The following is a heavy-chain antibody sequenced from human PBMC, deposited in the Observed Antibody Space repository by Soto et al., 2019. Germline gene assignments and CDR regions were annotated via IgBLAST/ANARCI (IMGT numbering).Heavy chain of an antibody. CDR2: IYYTGST. CDR3: ARYSSSWAFDY. J-gene: IGHJ4*02. V-gene: IGHV4-39*01. Sequence: QVQLQESGPRLLKPSETLSLSCTVSGGSISTSGYYWAWIRQPPGKGLEWIGNIYYTGSTYYNPSLESRLVMSLDTPKKQFSPSLNSVTAADTAVYYCARYSSSWAFDYWGQGTLVAVSS. D-gene: IGHD6-13*01. CDR1: GGSISTSGYY.